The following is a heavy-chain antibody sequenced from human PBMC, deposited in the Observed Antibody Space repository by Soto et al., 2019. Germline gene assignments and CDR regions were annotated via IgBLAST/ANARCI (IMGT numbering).Heavy chain of an antibody. CDR1: GFSLSTSGVG. Sequence: SGPTLVNPTHTLTLTCTFSGFSLSTSGVGVGWIRQPPGKALEWLALIYWDDDKRYSPSLKSRLTITKDTSKNQVVLTMTNMDPVGTATYYCAHIGVGITGTTFHYWGQGTLVTVSS. V-gene: IGHV2-5*02. CDR2: IYWDDDK. CDR3: AHIGVGITGTTFHY. J-gene: IGHJ4*02. D-gene: IGHD1-20*01.